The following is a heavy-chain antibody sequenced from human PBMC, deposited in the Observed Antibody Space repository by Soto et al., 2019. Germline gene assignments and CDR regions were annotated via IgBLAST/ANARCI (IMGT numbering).Heavy chain of an antibody. CDR3: ARWVWNFGNGWFDP. CDR2: INPNSGGT. Sequence: ASVKVSCKASGYTFTSYDINWVRQAPGQGLEWMGWINPNSGGTNYAQKLQGRVTMTTDTSTSTAYMELRSLRSDDTAVYYSARWVWNFGNGWFDPWGQGTLVTVSS. J-gene: IGHJ5*02. CDR1: GYTFTSYD. V-gene: IGHV1-18*01. D-gene: IGHD1-7*01.